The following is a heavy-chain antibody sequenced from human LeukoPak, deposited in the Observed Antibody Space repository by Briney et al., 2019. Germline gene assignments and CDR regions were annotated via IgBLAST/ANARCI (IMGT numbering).Heavy chain of an antibody. V-gene: IGHV4-59*01. CDR2: IYFSGTT. D-gene: IGHD4-17*01. Sequence: SETLSLTCTVSGGSISNYYWSWLRQPPGKGLEWIGYIYFSGTTNINPSLKSRVTISVDMSKNQFSLKLSSVTAADTPVYYCAREDPQTTVPEGLDVWGQGTTVTVSS. CDR3: AREDPQTTVPEGLDV. J-gene: IGHJ6*02. CDR1: GGSISNYY.